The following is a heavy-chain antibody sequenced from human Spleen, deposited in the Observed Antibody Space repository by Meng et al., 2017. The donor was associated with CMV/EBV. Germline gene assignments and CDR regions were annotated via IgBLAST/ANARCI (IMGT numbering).Heavy chain of an antibody. CDR2: INYSGTT. J-gene: IGHJ4*02. D-gene: IGHD3-22*01. Sequence: QGPLTEPRPGPSNPTQALSLTCPVLACAITSEDYYWSWIRQPPGKGLGWMGYINYSGTTYYSPFLKSRVTISVDTSKNQFSLELSSVPAADTAVYYCARNYYDSSGYYPYYFDYWGQGTLVTVSS. V-gene: IGHV4-30-4*08. CDR1: ACAITSEDYY. CDR3: ARNYYDSSGYYPYYFDY.